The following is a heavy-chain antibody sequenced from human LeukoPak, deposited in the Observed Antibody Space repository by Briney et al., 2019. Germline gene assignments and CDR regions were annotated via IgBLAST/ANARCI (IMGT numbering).Heavy chain of an antibody. J-gene: IGHJ2*01. V-gene: IGHV3-7*01. Sequence: PGGSLRLSCAAYGFSFSTYWMTWVRQAPGKGLEWVANIKQDGSEKYYVDSVKGRFTIFRDNARNSLYLQMNSLRAEDTAVYYWASMGRGYNSRWYFDLWGRGTLVTVSS. D-gene: IGHD3-22*01. CDR1: GFSFSTYW. CDR3: ASMGRGYNSRWYFDL. CDR2: IKQDGSEK.